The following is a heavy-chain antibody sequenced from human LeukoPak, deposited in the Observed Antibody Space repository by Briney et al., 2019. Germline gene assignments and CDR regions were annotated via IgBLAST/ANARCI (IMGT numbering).Heavy chain of an antibody. CDR2: IYYSGST. D-gene: IGHD3-10*01. Sequence: SETLSLTCTVSGGSISSYYWSWIRQPPGKGLEWIGYIYYSGSTNYNPSLKSRVTISVDTSKNQFALKLSSVTAADTAVYYCATKYYGDAFDIGGQGTMVTVSS. CDR1: GGSISSYY. J-gene: IGHJ3*02. CDR3: ATKYYGDAFDI. V-gene: IGHV4-59*01.